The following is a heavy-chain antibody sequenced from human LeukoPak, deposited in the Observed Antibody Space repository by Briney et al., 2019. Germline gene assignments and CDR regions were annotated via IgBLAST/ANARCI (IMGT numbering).Heavy chain of an antibody. D-gene: IGHD5-12*01. CDR3: AKVRGYSKTYFDY. CDR1: GFTFSSYG. CDR2: ISYDGSNK. V-gene: IGHV3-30*18. J-gene: IGHJ4*02. Sequence: GGSLRLSCAASGFTFSSYGMHWVRQASGKGLEWVAVISYDGSNKYYADSVKGRFTISRDNSKNTLYLQMNSLRAEDTAVYYCAKVRGYSKTYFDYWGQGTLVTVSS.